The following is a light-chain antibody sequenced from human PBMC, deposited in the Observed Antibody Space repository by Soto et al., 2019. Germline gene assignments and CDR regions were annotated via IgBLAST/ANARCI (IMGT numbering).Light chain of an antibody. J-gene: IGKJ3*01. V-gene: IGKV2-28*01. Sequence: DVVMTQSPLSLPVTPGEPASISCRSSQSLLHSNGYTFLDWYLQKPGQSPQLLIYLVSNRASGVSDRFSGRGSSTNFTLKINRVDADDVAVYYCMEARQIPITFGPGTNVLIK. CDR2: LVS. CDR1: QSLLHSNGYTF. CDR3: MEARQIPIT.